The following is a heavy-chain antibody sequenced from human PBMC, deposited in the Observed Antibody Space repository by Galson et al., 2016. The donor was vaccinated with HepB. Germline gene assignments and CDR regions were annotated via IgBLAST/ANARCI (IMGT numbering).Heavy chain of an antibody. CDR2: INHAGST. CDR3: ARLGYADFGNFFDY. V-gene: IGHV4-34*01. Sequence: SETLSLTCDVYGGSLSPHSWSWIRQPPGKGLEWIAEINHAGSTSYNPSLKSRVTISKDTSKNQFSLKLTSVTAADTALYYCARLGYADFGNFFDYWGQGTLVAVSS. CDR1: GGSLSPHS. J-gene: IGHJ4*02. D-gene: IGHD4-17*01.